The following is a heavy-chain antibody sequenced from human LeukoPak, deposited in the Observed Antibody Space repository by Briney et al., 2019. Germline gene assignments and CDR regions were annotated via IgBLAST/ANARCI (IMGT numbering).Heavy chain of an antibody. D-gene: IGHD3-3*01. CDR1: GFNFNNYA. Sequence: GGSLRLSCATSGFNFNNYAMSWVRQAPGEGLEWVSSISGSGGATYYADSVKGRFTISRDNSKNTLYLQMNSLRAEDTAVYYCARDFAEWLPDYWGQGTLVTVSS. CDR2: ISGSGGAT. CDR3: ARDFAEWLPDY. V-gene: IGHV3-23*01. J-gene: IGHJ4*02.